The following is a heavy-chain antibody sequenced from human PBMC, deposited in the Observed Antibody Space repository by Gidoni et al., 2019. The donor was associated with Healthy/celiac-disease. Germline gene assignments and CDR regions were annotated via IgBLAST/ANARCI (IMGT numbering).Heavy chain of an antibody. CDR1: GGYIRVGDSY. Sequence: QVQLQESGPGRVKPSQTLSLACSVSGGYIRVGDSYGGWIRTPPVQGLEWIGYSDHSGIIYANPSLKSRVTISVDTSKNQISLNLSSVTAADTAVYYCATKMGYYGAGSCLGGNWFDPWGQGTLVTVSS. V-gene: IGHV4-30-4*01. D-gene: IGHD3-10*01. CDR3: ATKMGYYGAGSCLGGNWFDP. CDR2: SDHSGII. J-gene: IGHJ5*02.